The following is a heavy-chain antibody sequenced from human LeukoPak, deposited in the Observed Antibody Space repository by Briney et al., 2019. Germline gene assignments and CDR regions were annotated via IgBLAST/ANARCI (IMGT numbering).Heavy chain of an antibody. CDR1: KFTFSSYG. CDR2: ISYDGSNK. J-gene: IGHJ4*02. Sequence: GRSLRLSCAASKFTFSSYGMHWVRQAPGKGLEWVAVISYDGSNKYYADSVKGRFTISRDNSKNTLYLQMNSLRAEDTAVYYCANGGYCSGGSCYPPGGVYWGQGTLVTVSS. D-gene: IGHD2-15*01. CDR3: ANGGYCSGGSCYPPGGVY. V-gene: IGHV3-30*18.